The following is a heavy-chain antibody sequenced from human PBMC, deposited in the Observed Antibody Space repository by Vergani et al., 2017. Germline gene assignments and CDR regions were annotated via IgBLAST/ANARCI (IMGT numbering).Heavy chain of an antibody. Sequence: VQLVESGGGLVQPGGSLRLSCAASGFTFSSYSMNWVRQAPGKGLEWVSYISSSSSTIYYADSVKGRFTISRDNAKNSLYLQMNSLRAEDTAVYYCARRIFSSFDYWGQGTLVTVSS. CDR2: ISSSSSTI. D-gene: IGHD3-3*01. J-gene: IGHJ4*02. CDR3: ARRIFSSFDY. V-gene: IGHV3-48*01. CDR1: GFTFSSYS.